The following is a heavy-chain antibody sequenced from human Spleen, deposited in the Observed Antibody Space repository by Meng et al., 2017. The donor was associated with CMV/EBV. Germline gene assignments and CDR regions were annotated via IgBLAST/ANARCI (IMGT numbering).Heavy chain of an antibody. V-gene: IGHV1-2*02. CDR1: GYTFNGYY. Sequence: GESLKISCKASGYTFNGYYIHWVRQAPGQGLEWMGWINPNSGGSNYAQKFQGRVTMTRDTSISTAYMELSRLRSDDTAVYYCARGSYDAFDIWGQGTMVTVSS. CDR2: INPNSGGS. CDR3: ARGSYDAFDI. J-gene: IGHJ3*02.